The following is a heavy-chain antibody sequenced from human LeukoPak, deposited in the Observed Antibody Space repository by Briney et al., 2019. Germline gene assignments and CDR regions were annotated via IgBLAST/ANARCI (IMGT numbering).Heavy chain of an antibody. Sequence: GGSLRLSCAASGFIFSSYGMHWVRQAPGKGLEWVAVISYDGSNKYYADSVKGRFTISRDNSKNTLYLQMNSLRAEDTAVYYCAKGNGDYIVPYYYYYGMDVWGQGTTVTVSS. CDR3: AKGNGDYIVPYYYYYGMDV. CDR1: GFIFSSYG. V-gene: IGHV3-30*18. CDR2: ISYDGSNK. J-gene: IGHJ6*02. D-gene: IGHD4-17*01.